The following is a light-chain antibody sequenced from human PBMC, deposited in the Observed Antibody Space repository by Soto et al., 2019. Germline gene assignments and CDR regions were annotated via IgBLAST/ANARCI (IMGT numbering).Light chain of an antibody. CDR1: QTISDY. Sequence: DIQMTQSPPSLSASVGDRVTITCRASQTISDYLHWYQQKPGKAPTLLIYGSSSLQTGVPPRFSGSGSGTEFTLTISSLQPEDFGTYYCQQTYDSLVSCGGGTKVDLK. V-gene: IGKV1-39*01. CDR2: GSS. CDR3: QQTYDSLVS. J-gene: IGKJ4*01.